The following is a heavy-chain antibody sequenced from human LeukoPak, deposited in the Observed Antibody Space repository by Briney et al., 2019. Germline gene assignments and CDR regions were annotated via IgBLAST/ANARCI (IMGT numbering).Heavy chain of an antibody. CDR2: IYYSGST. CDR3: ARATILWSLFDS. V-gene: IGHV4-59*01. J-gene: IGHJ4*02. Sequence: KTSETLSLTCTVSGSSISSYYWSWIRQPPGKGLEWIGYIYYSGSTNYNSSLKSRVTISVDTSKNQFSLKLSSVTAADTAVYYCARATILWSLFDSWGQGTLVTVSS. D-gene: IGHD2/OR15-2a*01. CDR1: GSSISSYY.